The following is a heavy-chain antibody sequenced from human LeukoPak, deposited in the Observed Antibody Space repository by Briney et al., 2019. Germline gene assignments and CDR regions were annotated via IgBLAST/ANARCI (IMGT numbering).Heavy chain of an antibody. CDR3: ARDRGNYFDD. V-gene: IGHV3-23*01. CDR2: ISGSGDST. D-gene: IGHD1-14*01. J-gene: IGHJ4*02. CDR1: GFTFSSYA. Sequence: GGSLRLSCEASGFTFSSYAMTWVRQVPGKGLEWVSSISGSGDSTYYANSAKGRFTISRDNSKNTVYLQMNSLRVEDTAVYYCARDRGNYFDDWGQGTLVTVSS.